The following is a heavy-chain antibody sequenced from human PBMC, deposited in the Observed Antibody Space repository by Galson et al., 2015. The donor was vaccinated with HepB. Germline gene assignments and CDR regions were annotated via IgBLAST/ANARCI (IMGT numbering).Heavy chain of an antibody. Sequence: SLRLSCAASGFTFSSYAMHWVRQAPGKGLEWVAVISYDGSNKYYADSVKGRFTISRDNSKNTLYLQMNSLRAEDTAVYYCARGLQLWFGELSSGWGQGTLVTVSS. CDR1: GFTFSSYA. CDR3: ARGLQLWFGELSSG. J-gene: IGHJ4*02. CDR2: ISYDGSNK. V-gene: IGHV3-30*04. D-gene: IGHD3-10*01.